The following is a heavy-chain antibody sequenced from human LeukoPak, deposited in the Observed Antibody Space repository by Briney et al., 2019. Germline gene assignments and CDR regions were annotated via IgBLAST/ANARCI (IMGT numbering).Heavy chain of an antibody. Sequence: SETLSLTCAVYGGSFSGYYWSWIRHPPGKGLEWIGEINHSGSTNYNPSLKSRVTISVDTSKNQFSLKLSSVTAANTAVYYCARGRGPLWPHDYWGQGTLVTVSS. CDR3: ARGRGPLWPHDY. V-gene: IGHV4-34*01. CDR1: GGSFSGYY. D-gene: IGHD3-10*01. J-gene: IGHJ4*02. CDR2: INHSGST.